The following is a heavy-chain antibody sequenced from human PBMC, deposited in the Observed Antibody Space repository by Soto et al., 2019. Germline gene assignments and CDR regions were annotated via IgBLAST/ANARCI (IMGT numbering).Heavy chain of an antibody. CDR3: ARNDRIGGNAFDI. CDR2: FYHSGST. J-gene: IGHJ3*02. CDR1: GGSISSGGYS. V-gene: IGHV4-30-2*01. Sequence: QLQLQESGSGLVKPSQTLSLTCAVSGGSISSGGYSWSWIRQPPGKGLEWIGYFYHSGSTYYNPSLKSRVTISVDRSKNQFSLKLSSVTAADTAVYYCARNDRIGGNAFDIWGQGTMVTVSS. D-gene: IGHD3-16*01.